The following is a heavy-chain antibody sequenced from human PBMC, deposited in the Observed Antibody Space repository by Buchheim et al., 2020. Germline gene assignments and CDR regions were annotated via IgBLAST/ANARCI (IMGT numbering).Heavy chain of an antibody. J-gene: IGHJ6*02. D-gene: IGHD3-3*01. V-gene: IGHV3-30-3*01. CDR1: GFTFSSYA. CDR3: VRDFAYYDFWSGYYRYGMDV. CDR2: ISYDGSNK. Sequence: QVQLVESGGGVVQPGRSLRLSCAASGFTFSSYAMHWVRQAPGKGLEWVAVISYDGSNKYYADSVKGRFTISRDNSKNTLYLQMNSLRAEDTAVYYCVRDFAYYDFWSGYYRYGMDVWGQGTT.